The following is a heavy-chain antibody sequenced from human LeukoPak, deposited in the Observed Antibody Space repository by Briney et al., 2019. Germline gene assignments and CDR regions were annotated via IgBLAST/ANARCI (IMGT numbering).Heavy chain of an antibody. J-gene: IGHJ6*04. D-gene: IGHD3-10*01. CDR1: GYTLTELS. Sequence: ASVKVSCKVSGYTLTELSIHWVRQAPGKGLEWMGGFDPEDGETIYAQNFQGRVTMTEDTSTDTAYMELSSLGSEDTAVYYCATIYGSGMYSYYGMDVWGKGTTVTVSS. V-gene: IGHV1-24*01. CDR2: FDPEDGET. CDR3: ATIYGSGMYSYYGMDV.